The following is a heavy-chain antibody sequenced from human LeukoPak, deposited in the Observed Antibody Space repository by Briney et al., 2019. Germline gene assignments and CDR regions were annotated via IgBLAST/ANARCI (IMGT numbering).Heavy chain of an antibody. CDR3: ATLHIAATGSHAVDV. D-gene: IGHD6-13*01. CDR1: GFTFNSYA. Sequence: PGGSLRLSCAASGFTFNSYAVHWVRQAPGKGLEWVAVVSHDGVNKYYADSVKGRFTISRENSKNTLHLQMNSLRGEDTAVYYCATLHIAATGSHAVDVWGQGTTVTVSS. CDR2: VSHDGVNK. J-gene: IGHJ6*02. V-gene: IGHV3-30-3*01.